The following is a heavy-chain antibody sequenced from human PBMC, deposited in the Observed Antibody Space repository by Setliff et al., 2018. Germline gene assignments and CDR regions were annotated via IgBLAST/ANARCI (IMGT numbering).Heavy chain of an antibody. CDR3: IVAGNYFDY. CDR2: IRSKAFSYAT. Sequence: HPGGSLRLSCAASGFSISDHYMDWVRQAPGKGLEWVGRIRSKAFSYATRYTESMKGRFTISRDDSKNTAYLQMDSLNTEDTAVYYCIVAGNYFDYWGQGTLVTVSS. V-gene: IGHV3-73*01. CDR1: GFSISDHY. D-gene: IGHD5-12*01. J-gene: IGHJ4*02.